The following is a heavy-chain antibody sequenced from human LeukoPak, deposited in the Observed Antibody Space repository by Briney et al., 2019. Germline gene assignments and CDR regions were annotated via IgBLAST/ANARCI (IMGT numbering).Heavy chain of an antibody. J-gene: IGHJ6*02. CDR3: ARDSYGMDV. Sequence: PGRSLRLSCAASGFTFSSYGMHWVRQAPGKGLEWVAVISYDGSIKYYADSVRGRFTVSRDNSKNTLYLQMNSLRAEDTAVYYCARDSYGMDVWGQGTTVTVSS. V-gene: IGHV3-30*03. CDR1: GFTFSSYG. CDR2: ISYDGSIK.